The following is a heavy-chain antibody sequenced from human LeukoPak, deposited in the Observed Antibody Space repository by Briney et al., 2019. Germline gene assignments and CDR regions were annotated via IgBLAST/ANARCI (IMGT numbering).Heavy chain of an antibody. J-gene: IGHJ4*02. CDR1: GFTFSSYS. CDR3: ARDALGALGY. CDR2: ISSSSSYI. D-gene: IGHD3-16*01. V-gene: IGHV3-21*01. Sequence: GGSLRLSCAASGFTFSSYSMNWVRQAPGKGLEWVSSISSSSSYIYYADSVKGRFTISRDNAKNSLYLQMNSLRAEVTAVYYCARDALGALGYWGQGTLVTVSS.